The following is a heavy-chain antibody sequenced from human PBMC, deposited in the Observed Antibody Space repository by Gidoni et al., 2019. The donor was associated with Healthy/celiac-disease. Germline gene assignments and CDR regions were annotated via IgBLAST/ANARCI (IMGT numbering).Heavy chain of an antibody. CDR3: ARLDEDYGTFDP. CDR2: IIPIFGTA. D-gene: IGHD3-10*01. V-gene: IGHV1-69*06. Sequence: QVQRVQSGAEVKKPGSSVKVSCKASGGTFSSYAISWVRQAPVQGLEWMGGIIPIFGTANYAQKFQGRVTITADKSTSTAYMELSSLRSEDTAVYYCARLDEDYGTFDPWGQGTLVTVSS. CDR1: GGTFSSYA. J-gene: IGHJ5*02.